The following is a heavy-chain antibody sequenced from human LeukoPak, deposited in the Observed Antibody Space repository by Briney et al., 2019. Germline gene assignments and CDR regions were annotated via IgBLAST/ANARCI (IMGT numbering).Heavy chain of an antibody. D-gene: IGHD3-22*01. CDR1: GFTLNNAW. J-gene: IGHJ1*01. Sequence: GGSLRLSCAASGFTLNNAWMSWVRQAPGKGLEWLGRIKRETDGGTIDYAAPVKGRFTISRDDLRNTLYLQMDSLKIEDTAVYYCTTDRYYDNSELQFQHWGQGTLVTVSS. CDR3: TTDRYYDNSELQFQH. CDR2: IKRETDGGTI. V-gene: IGHV3-15*01.